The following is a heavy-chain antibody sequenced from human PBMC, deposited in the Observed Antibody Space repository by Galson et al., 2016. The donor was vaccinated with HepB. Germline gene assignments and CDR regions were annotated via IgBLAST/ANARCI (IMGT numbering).Heavy chain of an antibody. CDR3: AAGSHRYWFDP. D-gene: IGHD6-13*01. V-gene: IGHV3-21*01. CDR2: ISSDSSDI. Sequence: SLRLSCAASGFSFRSYIMNWVRQAPGKGLQWVSSISSDSSDIYYPDSVKGRLIISRDNAKNSLYLQMNNLTAEDTAVYHCAAGSHRYWFDPWGQGTLVTVSS. J-gene: IGHJ5*02. CDR1: GFSFRSYI.